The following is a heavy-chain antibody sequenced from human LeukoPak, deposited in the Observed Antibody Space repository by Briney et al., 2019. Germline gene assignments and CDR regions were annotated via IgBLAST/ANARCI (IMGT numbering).Heavy chain of an antibody. CDR2: INPNSGGT. V-gene: IGHV1-2*04. J-gene: IGHJ6*02. Sequence: VASVKVSCKASGYTSTSYYMHWVRQAPGQGLEWMGWINPNSGGTNYAQKFQGWVTMTRDTSISTAYMELSRLRSDDTAVYYCARALGYCSGGSCSVYGMDVWGQGTTVTVSS. CDR3: ARALGYCSGGSCSVYGMDV. D-gene: IGHD2-15*01. CDR1: GYTSTSYY.